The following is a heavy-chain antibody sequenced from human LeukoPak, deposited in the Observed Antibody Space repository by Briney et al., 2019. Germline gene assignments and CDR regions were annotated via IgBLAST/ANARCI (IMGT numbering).Heavy chain of an antibody. CDR3: ARHRAYGPWFDP. D-gene: IGHD3-10*01. CDR1: GGSISSTSYY. J-gene: IGHJ5*02. V-gene: IGHV4-39*01. CDR2: IYYSGTI. Sequence: PSETLSLTCTVSGGSISSTSYYWAWIRQLPGKGLEWIGSIYYSGTIYYNPSLKSRVTISVDTSKNRFSLKLSSVTAADTAVYYCARHRAYGPWFDPWGQGTLVTVSS.